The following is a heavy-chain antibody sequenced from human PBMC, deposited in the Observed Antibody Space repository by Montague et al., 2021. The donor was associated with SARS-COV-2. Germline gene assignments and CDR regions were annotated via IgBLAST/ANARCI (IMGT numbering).Heavy chain of an antibody. CDR2: IHHGGST. CDR3: ARLGDGVVPSPILGVGPYYSYYYMDV. D-gene: IGHD3-10*01. CDR1: GGSFSTYS. V-gene: IGHV4-34*01. Sequence: SETLSLTCAVHGGSFSTYSWNWIRQPPGKGLEWTGEIHHGGSTNYNPSLESRVTISADTSKNQFSLKLTSVAAADTAVYYCARLGDGVVPSPILGVGPYYSYYYMDVWGKGTTVTVSS. J-gene: IGHJ6*03.